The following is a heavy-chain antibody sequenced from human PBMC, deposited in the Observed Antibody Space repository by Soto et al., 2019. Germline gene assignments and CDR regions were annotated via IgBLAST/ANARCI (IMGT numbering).Heavy chain of an antibody. CDR3: ASHGSGDYFWFDP. V-gene: IGHV3-74*01. CDR1: GFTFSNFW. J-gene: IGHJ5*02. CDR2: ASPDGSST. Sequence: GGSLRLSCAASGFTFSNFWVHWVRQAPGKGLVWVSRASPDGSSTSYADSVKGRFTISRDNAKNMLYMEMNSLRAEDTAVYYCASHGSGDYFWFDPWGQGTLVTVSS. D-gene: IGHD4-17*01.